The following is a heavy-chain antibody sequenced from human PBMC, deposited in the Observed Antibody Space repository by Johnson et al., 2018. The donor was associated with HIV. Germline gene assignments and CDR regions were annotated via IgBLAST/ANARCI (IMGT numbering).Heavy chain of an antibody. CDR2: IKQDGSNK. J-gene: IGHJ3*02. D-gene: IGHD5-12*01. V-gene: IGHV3-7*01. CDR1: GFTFSSYW. Sequence: MQLVESGGGLVQPGGSLRLSCAASGFTFSSYWMSWVRQAPGKGLEWVANIKQDGSNKYYADSVKGRFTISRDNSKNTLYLQMNSLRAEDTAVYYCARVGVSGYDLAAFDIWGQGTMVTVSS. CDR3: ARVGVSGYDLAAFDI.